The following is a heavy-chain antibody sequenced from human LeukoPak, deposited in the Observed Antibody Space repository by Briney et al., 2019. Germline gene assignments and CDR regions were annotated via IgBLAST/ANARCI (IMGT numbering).Heavy chain of an antibody. V-gene: IGHV3-7*05. D-gene: IGHD6-13*01. J-gene: IGHJ4*02. CDR1: GLTFSNFW. CDR3: ARDWGAAGLWDY. Sequence: GGSLRLSCAVDGLTFSNFWMSWVRQAPGKGLEWVADIKKDGSEMNYVDSVKGRFTISRDNAKNSLYLQMNSLRAEDTAIYYCARDWGAAGLWDYWGQGTLVTVSS. CDR2: IKKDGSEM.